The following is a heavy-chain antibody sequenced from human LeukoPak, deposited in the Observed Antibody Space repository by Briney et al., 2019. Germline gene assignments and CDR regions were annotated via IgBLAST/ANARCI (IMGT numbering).Heavy chain of an antibody. V-gene: IGHV3-74*01. Sequence: GGSLRLSCAASGFTFSSYWMHWVRQAPGKGLVWISRINSDGSSTSYADSVKGRFTISRDNAKNTLYLQMNSLRAEDTAVYYCVRLSWELGDGGVTWGQGTLVTVSP. CDR1: GFTFSSYW. J-gene: IGHJ5*02. CDR2: INSDGSST. CDR3: VRLSWELGDGGVT. D-gene: IGHD1-26*01.